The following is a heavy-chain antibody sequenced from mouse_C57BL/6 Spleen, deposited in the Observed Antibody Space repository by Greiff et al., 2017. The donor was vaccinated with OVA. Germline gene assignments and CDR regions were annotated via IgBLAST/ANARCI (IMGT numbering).Heavy chain of an antibody. D-gene: IGHD2-5*01. J-gene: IGHJ2*01. CDR1: GYTFTDYE. Sequence: SGAELVRPGASVTLSCKASGYTFTDYEMHWVKQTPVHGLEWIGAIDPETGGTAYNQKFKGKAILTADKSSSTAYMELRSLTSEDSAVYYCTRGLSNYGELDYWGQGTTLTVSS. CDR3: TRGLSNYGELDY. V-gene: IGHV1-15*01. CDR2: IDPETGGT.